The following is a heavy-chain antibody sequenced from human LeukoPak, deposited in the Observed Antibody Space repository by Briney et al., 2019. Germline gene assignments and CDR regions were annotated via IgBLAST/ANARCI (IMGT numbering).Heavy chain of an antibody. CDR3: AKDLHYYGPGSSPQY. CDR2: ISYDGSTK. V-gene: IGHV3-30*18. CDR1: GFTFSNYA. Sequence: PGRSLRLSCEASGFTFSNYAMHWVRQAPGKGLEWVALISYDGSTKHYADSVKGRFTISRDNSKNTLSLQINSLRSEDTAVYYCAKDLHYYGPGSSPQYWGQGTLVTVSS. J-gene: IGHJ4*02. D-gene: IGHD3-10*01.